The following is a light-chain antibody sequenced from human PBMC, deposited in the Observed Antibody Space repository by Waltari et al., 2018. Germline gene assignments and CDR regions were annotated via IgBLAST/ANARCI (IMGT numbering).Light chain of an antibody. CDR2: GAS. CDR3: QQYGSSPPT. CDR1: QSLSSSY. V-gene: IGKV3-20*01. J-gene: IGKJ2*01. Sequence: ELVSTQSPGTLSLSPGVRATISCRASQSLSSSYLAWYQQKPGQAPRLLIYGASSRATGIPDRFSGSGSGTDFTLTITSLEPEDFAGYSCQQYGSSPPTFGQGTKLEIK.